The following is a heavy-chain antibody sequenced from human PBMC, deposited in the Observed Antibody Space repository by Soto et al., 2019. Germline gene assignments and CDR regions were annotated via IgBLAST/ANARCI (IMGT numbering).Heavy chain of an antibody. D-gene: IGHD6-25*01. Sequence: QVPLVESGGGVVQPGRPRRLSCAASGFTFSSYGMHWVRQAPGKGLEWVAVISYDGSNKYYADAVKGRFTISRDNSKNTLHLHMNSLRAEDTAVYYCAEGERSGGGAFDIWGQGTMVTVSS. J-gene: IGHJ3*02. CDR1: GFTFSSYG. CDR3: AEGERSGGGAFDI. CDR2: ISYDGSNK. V-gene: IGHV3-30*18.